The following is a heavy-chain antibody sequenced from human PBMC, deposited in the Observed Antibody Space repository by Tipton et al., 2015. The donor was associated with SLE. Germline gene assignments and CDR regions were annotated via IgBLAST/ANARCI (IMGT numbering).Heavy chain of an antibody. J-gene: IGHJ4*02. CDR3: ASITMVRGVDY. D-gene: IGHD3-10*01. CDR1: GYSINNGYY. CDR2: ISYSEST. V-gene: IGHV4-38-2*01. Sequence: TLSLTCAVSGYSINNGYYWGWIRQPPGKGLEWIGTISYSESTYYSPSLKSRVTISIGTSKNQLSLKLSSVTAADTAVYYCASITMVRGVDYWGQGTLVTVSS.